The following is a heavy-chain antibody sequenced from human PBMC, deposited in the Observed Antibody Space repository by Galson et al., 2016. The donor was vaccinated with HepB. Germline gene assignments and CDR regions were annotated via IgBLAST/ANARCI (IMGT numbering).Heavy chain of an antibody. J-gene: IGHJ3*02. Sequence: SLRLSCAASGFTFSNYPMTWVRQAPGKGLEWVLSISGSGYSTYYADAVKGRFTIPRDNPKNTLFLQMNSLRAEDTAVYYCARGYCSSTNCYEFDALDMWGQGTTVTVYS. CDR2: ISGSGYST. V-gene: IGHV3-23*01. CDR3: ARGYCSSTNCYEFDALDM. CDR1: GFTFSNYP. D-gene: IGHD2-2*01.